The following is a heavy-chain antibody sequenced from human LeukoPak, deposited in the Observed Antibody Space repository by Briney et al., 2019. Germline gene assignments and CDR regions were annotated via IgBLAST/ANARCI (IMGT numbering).Heavy chain of an antibody. CDR2: ISSSSSYI. D-gene: IGHD3-10*01. Sequence: GGSLRLSCAASGFTFSSYSMNWVRQAPGKGLEWVSSISSSSSYIYYADSVKVRFTISRDNAKNSLYLQMNSLRAEDTAVYYCARDGTGSGSPYYYYYYGMDVWGQGTTVTVSS. J-gene: IGHJ6*02. CDR1: GFTFSSYS. CDR3: ARDGTGSGSPYYYYYYGMDV. V-gene: IGHV3-21*01.